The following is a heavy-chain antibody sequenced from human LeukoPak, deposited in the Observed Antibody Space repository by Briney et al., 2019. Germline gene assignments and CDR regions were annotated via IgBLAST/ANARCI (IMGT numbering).Heavy chain of an antibody. D-gene: IGHD6-19*01. CDR2: TSGSSVST. V-gene: IGHV3-23*01. CDR3: AKHSARFSSGWYIVD. CDR1: GFTFTNYA. J-gene: IGHJ4*02. Sequence: PGGSLRLSCAASGFTFTNYAMSWVRQAPGKGLEWVSSTSGSSVSTYYADSVKGWFTISRDNSRNTLYLQMNSLRAEDTAVYFCAKHSARFSSGWYIVDGGQGTLVTVSS.